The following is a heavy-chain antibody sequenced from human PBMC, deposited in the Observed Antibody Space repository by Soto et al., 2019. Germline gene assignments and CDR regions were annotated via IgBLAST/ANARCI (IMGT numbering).Heavy chain of an antibody. Sequence: EVQLVESGGGLVQPGGSLRLSCAASGFTFSGSWMHWVRQAPGKGLVWVSRINGDGSGTSYAVFVKGRFTISRDDAKNTLLLQMNGLRAEDTAVYYCARGIFGSGTANDYWGQGTLVTVSS. CDR1: GFTFSGSW. CDR3: ARGIFGSGTANDY. CDR2: INGDGSGT. J-gene: IGHJ4*02. D-gene: IGHD3-10*01. V-gene: IGHV3-74*01.